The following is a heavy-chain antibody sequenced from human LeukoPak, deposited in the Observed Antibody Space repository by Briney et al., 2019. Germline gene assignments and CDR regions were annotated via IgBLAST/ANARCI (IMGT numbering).Heavy chain of an antibody. CDR2: LSSSGGST. J-gene: IGHJ4*02. CDR1: GFTFSNYG. Sequence: PGGSLRLSCAASGFTFSNYGMNWVRQAPGKGLEWVSALSSSGGSTYHADSVKGRFTISRDNAKNSLYLQMNSLRAEDTAVYYCARDLMGIAYRGAFYYWGQGTLVTVSS. D-gene: IGHD6-13*01. CDR3: ARDLMGIAYRGAFYY. V-gene: IGHV3-21*04.